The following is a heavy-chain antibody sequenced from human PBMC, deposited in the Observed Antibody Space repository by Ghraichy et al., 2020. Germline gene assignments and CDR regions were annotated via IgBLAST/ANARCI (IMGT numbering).Heavy chain of an antibody. CDR1: GGTFSSYA. V-gene: IGHV1-69*13. Sequence: SVKVSCKASGGTFSSYAISWVRQAPGQGLEWMGGIIPIFGTANYAQKFQGRVTITADESTSTAYMELSSLRSEDTAVYYCARWRDYGGNDVSYYGMDVWGQGTTVTVSS. D-gene: IGHD4-23*01. J-gene: IGHJ6*02. CDR2: IIPIFGTA. CDR3: ARWRDYGGNDVSYYGMDV.